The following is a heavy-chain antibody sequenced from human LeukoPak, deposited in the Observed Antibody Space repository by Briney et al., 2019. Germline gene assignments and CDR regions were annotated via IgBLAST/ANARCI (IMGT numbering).Heavy chain of an antibody. Sequence: SVKVSCKASGGTFSSYAISWVRQAPGQGLEWMGGIIPIFGTANYAQKFQGRVTITADESTSSAYMELSSLRSEDTAVYYCARDRDGALPLWGQGTLVTVSS. CDR1: GGTFSSYA. J-gene: IGHJ4*02. V-gene: IGHV1-69*01. CDR3: ARDRDGALPL. D-gene: IGHD3-10*01. CDR2: IIPIFGTA.